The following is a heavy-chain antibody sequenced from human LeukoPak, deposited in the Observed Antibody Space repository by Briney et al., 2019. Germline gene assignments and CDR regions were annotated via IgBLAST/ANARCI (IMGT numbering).Heavy chain of an antibody. D-gene: IGHD6-13*01. CDR1: GFTFSSFA. V-gene: IGHV3-64D*06. CDR3: MLPPWAAGGP. CDR2: ISSNGGST. Sequence: GGSLRLSCSASGFTFSSFAMHWVRQAPGKGLEYVSAISSNGGSTYYADSVKGRFTISRDNSKNTLYLQMNSLRPEDTAVYYCMLPPWAAGGPWGQGTLVTVSA. J-gene: IGHJ5*02.